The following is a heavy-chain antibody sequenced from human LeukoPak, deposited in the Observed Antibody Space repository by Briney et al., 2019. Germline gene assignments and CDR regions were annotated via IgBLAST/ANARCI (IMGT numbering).Heavy chain of an antibody. CDR3: ATDHTFNIAALNH. D-gene: IGHD6-6*01. CDR1: GYTLTELS. CDR2: FDPEDGET. V-gene: IGHV1-24*01. Sequence: ASVKVSCKVSGYTLTELSMHWVRQAPGKGLEWMGGFDPEDGETIYAQKFQGRVTMTEDTSTDTAHMELSSLRSEDTAVYYCATDHTFNIAALNHWGQGTLVTVSS. J-gene: IGHJ4*02.